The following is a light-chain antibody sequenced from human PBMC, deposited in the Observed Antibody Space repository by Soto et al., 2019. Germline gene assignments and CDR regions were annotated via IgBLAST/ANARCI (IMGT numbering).Light chain of an antibody. CDR3: QQYNNWPVLT. CDR2: GAS. CDR1: QSVSSN. J-gene: IGKJ4*01. V-gene: IGKV3-15*01. Sequence: EIVMTQSPATLSVSPGERATLSCRASQSVSSNLAWYQQKPGQAPRLLIYGASTRATGIPARFSRSGSGTEFTLTISSLQSEDFAVYYCQQYNNWPVLTFGGGTKVDIK.